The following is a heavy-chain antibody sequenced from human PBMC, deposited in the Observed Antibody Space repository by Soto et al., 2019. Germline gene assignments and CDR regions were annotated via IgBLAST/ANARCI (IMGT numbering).Heavy chain of an antibody. CDR1: GYTFTSYG. D-gene: IGHD3-22*01. Sequence: ASVTVSCQASGYTFTSYGISWVRQAPGQGLEWMGWISAYNGNTNYAQKLQGRVTMTTDTSTSTAYMELRSLRSDDTAVYYCARNDYYDSSGYFWFDPWGQGTLVTVSS. V-gene: IGHV1-18*01. CDR3: ARNDYYDSSGYFWFDP. J-gene: IGHJ5*02. CDR2: ISAYNGNT.